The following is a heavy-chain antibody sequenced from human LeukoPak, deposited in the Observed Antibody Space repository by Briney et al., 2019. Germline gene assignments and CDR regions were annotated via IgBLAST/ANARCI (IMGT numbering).Heavy chain of an antibody. CDR3: AREAVSGWYDYFDS. J-gene: IGHJ4*02. V-gene: IGHV4-59*01. Sequence: SETLSLTCTVSGGSISSDYWSWIRQPPGKGLEWIGYISYSGSTNYNPSLRSRVTTSVDRSQNQFSLRLSSVPAADPALYYCAREAVSGWYDYFDSRGQGTLVTVSS. D-gene: IGHD6-19*01. CDR1: GGSISSDY. CDR2: ISYSGST.